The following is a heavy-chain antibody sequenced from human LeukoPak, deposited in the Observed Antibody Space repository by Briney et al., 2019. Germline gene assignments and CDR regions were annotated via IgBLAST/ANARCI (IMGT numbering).Heavy chain of an antibody. J-gene: IGHJ6*03. Sequence: GGSLRLSCAASGFTFSSYSMNWVRQAPGKGLEWVSSISSSSSYIYYADSVKGRFTISRDNAKNSLYLQMNSLRAEDTAVYYCATDSSSLYYYYYYYMDVWGKGTTVTVSS. CDR1: GFTFSSYS. V-gene: IGHV3-21*01. D-gene: IGHD6-6*01. CDR2: ISSSSSYI. CDR3: ATDSSSLYYYYYYYMDV.